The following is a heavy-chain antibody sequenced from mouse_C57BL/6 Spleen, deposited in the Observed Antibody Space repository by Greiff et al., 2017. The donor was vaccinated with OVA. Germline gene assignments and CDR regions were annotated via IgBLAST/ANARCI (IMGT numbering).Heavy chain of an antibody. V-gene: IGHV1-55*01. CDR3: ATGITTVVADY. D-gene: IGHD1-1*01. CDR2: IYPGSGST. J-gene: IGHJ2*01. Sequence: QVQLQQSGAELVKPGASVKMSCKASGYTFTSYWITWVKQRPGQGLEWIGDIYPGSGSTNYNEKFKSKATLTVDTSSSTAYMQLSSLTSEDSAVYYCATGITTVVADYWGQGTTLTVSS. CDR1: GYTFTSYW.